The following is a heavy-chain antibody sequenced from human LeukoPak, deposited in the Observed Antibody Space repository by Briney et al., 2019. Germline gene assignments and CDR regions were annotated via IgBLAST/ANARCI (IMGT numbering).Heavy chain of an antibody. D-gene: IGHD2-21*01. CDR3: AKSHITRYPLQYYFDL. Sequence: GGSLRLSCAASGFTFSSYAMSWVRQAPGKGLEWVSTITGSGGSTYYADSVKGRFTISTDNSKNTLYLQMNSLRAEDTAVYYCAKSHITRYPLQYYFDLWGQGAQVIVSS. CDR1: GFTFSSYA. CDR2: ITGSGGST. V-gene: IGHV3-23*01. J-gene: IGHJ4*02.